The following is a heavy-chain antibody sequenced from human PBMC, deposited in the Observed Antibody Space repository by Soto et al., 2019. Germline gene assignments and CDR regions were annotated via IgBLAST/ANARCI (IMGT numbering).Heavy chain of an antibody. CDR2: VYYSGST. CDR3: AAGHFLSGFSYNEIKWFDP. J-gene: IGHJ5*02. D-gene: IGHD3-3*02. CDR1: SGSISSYY. Sequence: QVPLRESGPGLVKPSETLSLTCSVSSGSISSYYWSWIRQPPGKGLGWIGYVYYSGSTNYNPSLKSRVTMSIATAKTQFALGLGSVTAADTAVYYCAAGHFLSGFSYNEIKWFDPWGQGTLVTVSS. V-gene: IGHV4-59*01.